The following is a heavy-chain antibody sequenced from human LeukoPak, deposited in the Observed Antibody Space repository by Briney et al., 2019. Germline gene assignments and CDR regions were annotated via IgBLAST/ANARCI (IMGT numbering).Heavy chain of an antibody. J-gene: IGHJ4*02. CDR2: IYTGGNT. CDR3: ARGDDSGYYDYFDY. D-gene: IGHD3-22*01. CDR1: GFTVDSNY. V-gene: IGHV3-53*01. Sequence: PGGSLRLSCAASGFTVDSNYLSWVRQAPGKGLEWVSTIYTGGNTYYAASAKGRFTISRDFSKNTVFLHMNSLRAEDTAMYYCARGDDSGYYDYFDYWGQGALVTVSS.